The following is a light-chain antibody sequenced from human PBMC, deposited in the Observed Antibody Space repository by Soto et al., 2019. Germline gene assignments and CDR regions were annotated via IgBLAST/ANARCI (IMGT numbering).Light chain of an antibody. Sequence: AIQMTQSPSSLSASVGERVTITCRASQGIRNDLGWYQQKPGKAPKLLLYAASSLQSGVPSMCSGSGSGTDFTLTISSLQPEDFATYYCLQDYNYPRTFGGGTKVEIK. CDR2: AAS. J-gene: IGKJ4*01. V-gene: IGKV1-6*01. CDR1: QGIRND. CDR3: LQDYNYPRT.